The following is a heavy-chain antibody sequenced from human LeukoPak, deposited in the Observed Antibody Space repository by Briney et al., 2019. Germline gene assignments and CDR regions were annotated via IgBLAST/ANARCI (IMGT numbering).Heavy chain of an antibody. J-gene: IGHJ4*02. V-gene: IGHV3-21*04. Sequence: GGSLRLSCAASGFTFSSYSMNWVRQAPGKGLEWVSSISSSSSYIYYADSVKGRFTISRENAKNSLYLQMNSLRAEDTAVYYCARGSFDFWSGYLHDYFDYWGQGTLVTVSS. D-gene: IGHD3-3*01. CDR3: ARGSFDFWSGYLHDYFDY. CDR2: ISSSSSYI. CDR1: GFTFSSYS.